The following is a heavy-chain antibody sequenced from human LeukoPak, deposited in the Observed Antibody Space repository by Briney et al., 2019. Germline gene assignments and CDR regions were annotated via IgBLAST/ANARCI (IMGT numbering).Heavy chain of an antibody. V-gene: IGHV4-39*07. CDR3: AKTGSSIAARPPDY. Sequence: SETLSLTCTVSGGSFSSSPYYWGWIRQSPGKGLEWIGSVYYSGSTYYNPSLKSRVSISLDTSKDQFSLKLTSVTAADTAVYYCAKTGSSIAARPPDYWGQGTLVTVSS. J-gene: IGHJ4*02. CDR1: GGSFSSSPYY. CDR2: VYYSGST. D-gene: IGHD6-6*01.